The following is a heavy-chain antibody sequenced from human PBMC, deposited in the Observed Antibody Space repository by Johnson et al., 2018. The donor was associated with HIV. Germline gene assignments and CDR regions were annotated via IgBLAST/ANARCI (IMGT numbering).Heavy chain of an antibody. D-gene: IGHD6-13*01. CDR2: ISSNGGST. CDR3: ARDEGPYSSSWTHAFDI. CDR1: GFTFSSYA. Sequence: VQLLESGGGLVQPGGSLRLSCAASGFTFSSYAMHWVRQAPGKGLEYVSAISSNGGSTSYANSVKGRFTISRDNSKNTLYLQMGSLRAEDMAVYYCARDEGPYSSSWTHAFDIWGQGTMVTVSS. J-gene: IGHJ3*02. V-gene: IGHV3-64*01.